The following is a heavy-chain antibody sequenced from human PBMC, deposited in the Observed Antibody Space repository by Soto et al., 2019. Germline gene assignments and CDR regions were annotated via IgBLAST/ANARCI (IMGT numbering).Heavy chain of an antibody. V-gene: IGHV4-59*08. J-gene: IGHJ6*02. CDR1: SGPDRSHN. Sequence: QVQLQQSGPRLVKPSETLSLTCTVSSGPDRSHNWGWIRQPPGRGLEWIGYVYYTGDTAYNPSLRGRFTISADPSTNDISFTLNSVTAADTAVYYGVRQGIDYLHGLVDVWGQGTTVSVSS. CDR2: VYYTGDT. D-gene: IGHD4-17*01. CDR3: VRQGIDYLHGLVDV.